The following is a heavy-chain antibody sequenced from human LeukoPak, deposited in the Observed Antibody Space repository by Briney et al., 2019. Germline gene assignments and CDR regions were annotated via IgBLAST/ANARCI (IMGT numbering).Heavy chain of an antibody. V-gene: IGHV3-23*01. D-gene: IGHD3-22*01. Sequence: GGSLRLSCAASGFTFSSYAMSWVRQAPGKGLEWVSAISGSGGSTYYADSVKGRFTISRDNSKNTLYLQMNSLRAEDTAVYYCAKDPNYYDSSGYYHHDYWGQGTLVTVSS. CDR3: AKDPNYYDSSGYYHHDY. J-gene: IGHJ4*02. CDR2: ISGSGGST. CDR1: GFTFSSYA.